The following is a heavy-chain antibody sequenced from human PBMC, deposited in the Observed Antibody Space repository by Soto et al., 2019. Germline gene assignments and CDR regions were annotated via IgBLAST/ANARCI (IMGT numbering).Heavy chain of an antibody. CDR2: IWYDGSNK. CDR3: ARDRGHALKGWLRLYGMDV. J-gene: IGHJ6*02. Sequence: QVQLVESGGGVVQPGRSLRLSCAASGITFSSYGMHWVRQAPGKGLEWVAVIWYDGSNKYYADSVKGRFTISRDNSKNTLYLQMNSLRAEDTAVYYCARDRGHALKGWLRLYGMDVWGQGTTVTVSS. D-gene: IGHD5-12*01. V-gene: IGHV3-33*01. CDR1: GITFSSYG.